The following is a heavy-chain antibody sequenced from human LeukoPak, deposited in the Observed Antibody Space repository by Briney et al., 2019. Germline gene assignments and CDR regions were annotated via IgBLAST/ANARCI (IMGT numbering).Heavy chain of an antibody. D-gene: IGHD3-10*01. V-gene: IGHV4-39*01. CDR3: ARRGFGGYFDY. Sequence: SETLSLTCTVSGGSISSSSYYWGWIRQPSGKGLEWIGSIYYSGSTYYNPSLKSRVTISVDTSKNQFSLKLSSVTAADTAVYYCARRGFGGYFDYWGQGTLVTVSS. CDR2: IYYSGST. J-gene: IGHJ4*02. CDR1: GGSISSSSYY.